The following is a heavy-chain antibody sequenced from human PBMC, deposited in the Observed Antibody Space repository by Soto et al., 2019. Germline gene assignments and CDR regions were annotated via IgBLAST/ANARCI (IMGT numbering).Heavy chain of an antibody. D-gene: IGHD1-7*01. J-gene: IGHJ6*03. Sequence: PSQTLSLTCAISGDSVSSNSAAWNWIRQSPSRGLEWLGRTYYRSRWYNDYAVSVKSRITVNPDTSKNQFSLHLNSVAPEDTAVYYCSGTTSLHWYYMDVWAQGTTVTVSS. V-gene: IGHV6-1*01. CDR2: TYYRSRWYN. CDR1: GDSVSSNSAA. CDR3: SGTTSLHWYYMDV.